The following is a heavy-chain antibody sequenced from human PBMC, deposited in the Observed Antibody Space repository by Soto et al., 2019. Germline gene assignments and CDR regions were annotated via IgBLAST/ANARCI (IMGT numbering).Heavy chain of an antibody. CDR3: ARDLSWGSNWYYYMDV. CDR2: ISSSSSVI. Sequence: EVQLVESGGGLVQPGGSLRLSCATSGFILSDCAMNWVRQAPGKGLEWVSYISSSSSVIDYADSVKGRFTFSRDNARNSLELQMNSLRAEDTAVYYCARDLSWGSNWYYYMDVWGKGTTVTVSS. V-gene: IGHV3-48*01. D-gene: IGHD7-27*01. J-gene: IGHJ6*03. CDR1: GFILSDCA.